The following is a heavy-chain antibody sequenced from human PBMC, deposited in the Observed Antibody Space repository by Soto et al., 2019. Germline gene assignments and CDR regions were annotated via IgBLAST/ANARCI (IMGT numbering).Heavy chain of an antibody. V-gene: IGHV1-69*13. Sequence: GASVKVSCKASGGTFSSYAISWVRQAPGQGLEWMGGIIPIFGTANYAQKFQGRVTITADESTSTAYMELSSLRSEDTAVYYCARRGYSYGYFFDYWGRGTLVTVSS. CDR1: GGTFSSYA. D-gene: IGHD5-18*01. CDR3: ARRGYSYGYFFDY. CDR2: IIPIFGTA. J-gene: IGHJ4*02.